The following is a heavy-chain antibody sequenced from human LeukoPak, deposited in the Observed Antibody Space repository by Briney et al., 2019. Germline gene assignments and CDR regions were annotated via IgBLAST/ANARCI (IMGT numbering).Heavy chain of an antibody. CDR3: ARGGQWVFGVTTYFDY. CDR2: ISGSGGST. D-gene: IGHD3-3*01. V-gene: IGHV3-23*01. Sequence: GGSPRLSCAASGFTFSSYGMSWVRQAPGKGLEWVSAISGSGGSTYYADSVKGRFTISRDNSKNTLYLQMNSLRAEDTAVYYCARGGQWVFGVTTYFDYWGQGTLVTVSS. CDR1: GFTFSSYG. J-gene: IGHJ4*02.